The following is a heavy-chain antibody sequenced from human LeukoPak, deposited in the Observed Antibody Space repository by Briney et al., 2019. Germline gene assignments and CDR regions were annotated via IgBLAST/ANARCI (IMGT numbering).Heavy chain of an antibody. V-gene: IGHV3-21*01. CDR2: ISSSSSYI. D-gene: IGHD3-22*01. J-gene: IGHJ4*02. CDR3: ARVAYYYDSSGCD. CDR1: GFTFSSYS. Sequence: TGGSLRLSCAASGFTFSSYSMNWVRQAPGKGLEWVSSISSSSSYIYYADSVKGRFTISRDNAKNSLYLQMNSLRAEDTAVYYCARVAYYYDSSGCDWGQGTLVTVSS.